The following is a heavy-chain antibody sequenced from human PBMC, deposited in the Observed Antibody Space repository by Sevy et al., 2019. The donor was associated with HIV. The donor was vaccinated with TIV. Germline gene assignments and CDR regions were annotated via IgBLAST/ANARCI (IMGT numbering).Heavy chain of an antibody. CDR2: INHSGST. CDR3: ARERGYCSSTSCYRKDYFDY. CDR1: GGSFSGYY. J-gene: IGHJ4*02. D-gene: IGHD2-2*02. V-gene: IGHV4-34*01. Sequence: SETLSLTCAVYGGSFSGYYWSWIRQPPGKGLEWIGEINHSGSTNYNPSLKSRVTISVDTSKNQFSLKLSSVTAADTAVYYCARERGYCSSTSCYRKDYFDYWGQGTLVTVSS.